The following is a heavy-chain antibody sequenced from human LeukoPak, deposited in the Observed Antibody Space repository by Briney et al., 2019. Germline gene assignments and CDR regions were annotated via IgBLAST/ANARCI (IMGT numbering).Heavy chain of an antibody. V-gene: IGHV4-31*03. D-gene: IGHD3-22*01. CDR3: ARVRSGYLDY. CDR2: IYYSGST. CDR1: GGSISSGGYY. Sequence: SETLSLTCTVSGGSISSGGYYWSWIRQHPGKGLEWIGYIYYSGSTYYNPSLKSRVTISVDTSKNQFSLRLSSVTAADTAVYYCARVRSGYLDYWGQGTLVTVSS. J-gene: IGHJ4*02.